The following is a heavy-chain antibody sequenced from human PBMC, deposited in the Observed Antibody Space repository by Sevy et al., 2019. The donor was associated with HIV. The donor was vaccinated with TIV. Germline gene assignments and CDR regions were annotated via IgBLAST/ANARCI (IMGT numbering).Heavy chain of an antibody. CDR3: ARDDGYSINWYPGY. D-gene: IGHD6-13*01. CDR2: ISNDGGTK. J-gene: IGHJ4*02. CDR1: GFTFSTYA. V-gene: IGHV3-30*04. Sequence: GGSLRLSCAASGFTFSTYAMHWVRQAPGKGLEWVAVISNDGGTKYYADSVKGRFTISRDNSKNTLYVQMNSLRAEDTAVYYCARDDGYSINWYPGYWGQGTLVTVSS.